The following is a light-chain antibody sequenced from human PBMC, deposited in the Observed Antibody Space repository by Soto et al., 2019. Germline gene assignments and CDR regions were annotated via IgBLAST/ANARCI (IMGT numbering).Light chain of an antibody. CDR3: QQRSNWPLT. Sequence: EIVLTQSPATLSLSPGERATLSCRASQSVSSSLAWYLQKPGRAPRLLIYDASNRATGIPARFSGSGSGTDFTLTISSLEPEDFAVYYCQQRSNWPLTFGGGTKVEIK. J-gene: IGKJ4*01. V-gene: IGKV3-11*01. CDR1: QSVSSS. CDR2: DAS.